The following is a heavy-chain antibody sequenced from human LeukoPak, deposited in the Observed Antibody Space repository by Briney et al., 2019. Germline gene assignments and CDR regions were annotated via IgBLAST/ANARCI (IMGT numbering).Heavy chain of an antibody. D-gene: IGHD3-3*01. CDR2: IYYSGST. CDR3: ARRSKKDYDFWSGRGKNDAFDI. Sequence: KPSETLSLTCTVSGGSISSYYWSWIRQPPGKGLEWIGYIYYSGSTNYNPSLKSRVTISVDTSKNQFSLKLSSVTAADTAVYYCARRSKKDYDFWSGRGKNDAFDIWGQGTMVTVSS. V-gene: IGHV4-59*01. CDR1: GGSISSYY. J-gene: IGHJ3*02.